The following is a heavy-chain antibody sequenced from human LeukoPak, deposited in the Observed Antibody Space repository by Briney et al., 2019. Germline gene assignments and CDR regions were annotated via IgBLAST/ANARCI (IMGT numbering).Heavy chain of an antibody. J-gene: IGHJ4*02. CDR2: IYYSGST. Sequence: PSETLSLTCTVSGGSISSSSYYWGWIRQPPGKGLEWIGSIYYSGSTYYNPSLKSRVTISVDTSKNQFSLKLSSVTAADTAVYYCARGEYDILTGYYTPPDAYWGQGTLVTVSS. CDR1: GGSISSSSYY. CDR3: ARGEYDILTGYYTPPDAY. V-gene: IGHV4-39*07. D-gene: IGHD3-9*01.